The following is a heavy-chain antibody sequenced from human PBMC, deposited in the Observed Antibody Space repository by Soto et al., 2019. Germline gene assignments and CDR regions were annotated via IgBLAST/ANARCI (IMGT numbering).Heavy chain of an antibody. CDR1: GGTFSSYA. D-gene: IGHD4-17*01. CDR2: IIPIFGTA. Sequence: SVKVSCKASGGTFSSYAISWVRQAPGQGLEWMGGIIPIFGTANYAQKFQGRVTITADESTSTAYMELSSLRSEDTAVYYCARELYGDYGVDYWGQGTLVTVSS. CDR3: ARELYGDYGVDY. J-gene: IGHJ4*02. V-gene: IGHV1-69*13.